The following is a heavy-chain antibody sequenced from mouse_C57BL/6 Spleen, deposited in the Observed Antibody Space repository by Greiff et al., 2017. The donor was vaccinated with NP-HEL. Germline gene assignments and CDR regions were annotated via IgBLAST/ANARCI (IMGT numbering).Heavy chain of an antibody. V-gene: IGHV1-4*01. Sequence: QVQLQQSGAELARPGASVKMSCKASGYTFTSYTMHWVKQRPGQGLEWIGYINPSSGYTKYNQKFKDKATLTADKSSSTAYMQLSSLTSEDSAVYYCARYSSGPDYFDYWGQGTTLTVSS. J-gene: IGHJ2*01. CDR2: INPSSGYT. CDR1: GYTFTSYT. CDR3: ARYSSGPDYFDY. D-gene: IGHD3-2*02.